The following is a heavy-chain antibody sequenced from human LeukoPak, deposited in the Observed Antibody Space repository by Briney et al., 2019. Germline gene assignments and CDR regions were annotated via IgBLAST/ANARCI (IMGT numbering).Heavy chain of an antibody. D-gene: IGHD3-9*01. CDR2: ISYDGSNK. Sequence: GGSLRLSCAASGFTFSRYAIHWVRQAPGKGLEWVAVISYDGSNKYYADSVKGRFTISRDSSKNTLYLQMNSLRAADTAVYYCARGQLVIIPPFDYWGQGTLVTVSS. J-gene: IGHJ4*02. V-gene: IGHV3-30-3*01. CDR1: GFTFSRYA. CDR3: ARGQLVIIPPFDY.